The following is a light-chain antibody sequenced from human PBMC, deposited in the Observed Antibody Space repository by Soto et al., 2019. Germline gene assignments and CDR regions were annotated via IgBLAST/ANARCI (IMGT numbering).Light chain of an antibody. J-gene: IGKJ1*01. CDR3: QQYNSYPWT. CDR2: KAS. Sequence: TPITQSLSTLSASVGDTVTINCRASQSISSWLAWYQQKPGKAPKLLIYKASSLESGVPSRFSGSGSGTEFTLTISSLQPDDFATYYCQQYNSYPWTFGQGTKVDIK. V-gene: IGKV1-5*03. CDR1: QSISSW.